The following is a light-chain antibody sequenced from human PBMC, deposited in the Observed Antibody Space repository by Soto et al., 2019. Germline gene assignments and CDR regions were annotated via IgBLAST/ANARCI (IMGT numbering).Light chain of an antibody. J-gene: IGKJ2*01. CDR3: LQYGSSPYT. V-gene: IGKV3-20*01. CDR2: GAS. CDR1: QSVSSSY. Sequence: EIVLTQSPGTLSLSPGERATLSCRASQSVSSSYLAWYQQKPGQAPRLLIYGASSRATGIPDRFSGSGSGTDFTLTINRLGLEDFAVYYCLQYGSSPYTFGQGTKLEI.